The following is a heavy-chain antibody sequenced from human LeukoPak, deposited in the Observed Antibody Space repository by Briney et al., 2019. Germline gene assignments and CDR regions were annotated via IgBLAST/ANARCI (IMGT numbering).Heavy chain of an antibody. Sequence: ASVKVSCKASGHTFTSYYMHWVRQAPGQGLEWMGIINPSGGSTSYAQKFQGRVTMTRDTSTSTVYMELSSLRSEDTAVYYCARDDYGGNPSPRGRYYGMDVWGQGSTVTVSS. CDR1: GHTFTSYY. V-gene: IGHV1-46*01. CDR3: ARDDYGGNPSPRGRYYGMDV. J-gene: IGHJ6*02. CDR2: INPSGGST. D-gene: IGHD4-23*01.